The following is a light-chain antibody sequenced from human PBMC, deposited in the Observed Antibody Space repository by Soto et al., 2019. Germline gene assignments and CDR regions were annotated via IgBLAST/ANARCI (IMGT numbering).Light chain of an antibody. CDR3: QQRNVWPPIT. CDR1: QSVSSQ. CDR2: DVS. V-gene: IGKV3-11*01. J-gene: IGKJ5*01. Sequence: EIVLTQSLATLSLSPGERATLSCRASQSVSSQLAWYQQKPGQAPRLLIYDVSNRATGIPARFRGSGSGTDFTLTINSLEPEDFAVYYCQQRNVWPPITFGQGTRLEIK.